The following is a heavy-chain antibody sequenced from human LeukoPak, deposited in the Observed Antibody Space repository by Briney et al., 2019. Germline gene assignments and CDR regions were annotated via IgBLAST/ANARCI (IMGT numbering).Heavy chain of an antibody. CDR1: GGSISSSSYY. J-gene: IGHJ4*02. D-gene: IGHD6-13*01. CDR2: IYYSGST. V-gene: IGHV4-39*01. Sequence: PSETLSLTCTVSGGSISSSSYYWGWIRQPPGKWLEWSGSIYYSGSTYYNPSLKSRVTISVDTSKNQFSLKLSSVTAADTAVYYCASLYSSWDFDYWGQGTLVTVSS. CDR3: ASLYSSWDFDY.